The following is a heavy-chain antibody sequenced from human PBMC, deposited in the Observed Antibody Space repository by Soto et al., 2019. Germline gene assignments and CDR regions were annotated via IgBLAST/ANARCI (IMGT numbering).Heavy chain of an antibody. J-gene: IGHJ4*02. Sequence: EVQLLESGGGLVQPGGSLRLSCAASGFTFSSYAMSWVRQAPGKGLEWVSAISGSGGSTYYADSVKGRFTISRDNSKNTLYLQMNSLRAEDTAVYYCAKVVWNDVGGGGYYFDYWGQGTLVTVSS. CDR3: AKVVWNDVGGGGYYFDY. CDR1: GFTFSSYA. V-gene: IGHV3-23*01. CDR2: ISGSGGST. D-gene: IGHD1-1*01.